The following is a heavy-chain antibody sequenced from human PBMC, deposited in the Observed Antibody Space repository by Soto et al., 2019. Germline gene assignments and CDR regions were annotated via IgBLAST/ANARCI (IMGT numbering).Heavy chain of an antibody. CDR2: ISYDGSNK. V-gene: IGHV3-30*18. CDR3: AKLSFTQQSPFDY. D-gene: IGHD6-13*01. CDR1: GFTFSSYG. Sequence: GGSLRLSCAASGFTFSSYGMHWVRQAPGKGLEWVAVISYDGSNKYYADSVKGRFTISRDNSKNTLYLQMNSLRAEDTAVYYCAKLSFTQQSPFDYWGQGTLVTVSS. J-gene: IGHJ4*02.